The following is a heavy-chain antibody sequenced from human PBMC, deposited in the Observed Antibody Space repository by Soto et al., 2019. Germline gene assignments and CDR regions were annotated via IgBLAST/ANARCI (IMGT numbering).Heavy chain of an antibody. CDR2: ISYSGTT. CDR1: GGSISSGNYY. Sequence: PSETLSLTCTVSGGSISSGNYYWSWIRQPPGKGLEWIGFISYSGTTHCSASLRSRVSISVDTSKNQFSLDLSSVTAADTAVYYCATMGTPVTGLYYFDYWGQGTLVTVSS. CDR3: ATMGTPVTGLYYFDY. V-gene: IGHV4-30-4*01. D-gene: IGHD4-17*01. J-gene: IGHJ4*02.